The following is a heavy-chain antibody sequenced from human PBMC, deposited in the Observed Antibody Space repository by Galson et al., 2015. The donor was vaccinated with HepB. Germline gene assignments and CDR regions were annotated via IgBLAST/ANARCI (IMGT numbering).Heavy chain of an antibody. V-gene: IGHV1-18*04. J-gene: IGHJ5*02. D-gene: IGHD6-6*01. Sequence: SVKVSCKASGYTFTTYGISWVRQAPGQGPEWMGWISAYDGRTNYAQRFQGRVIMTTDTSASTAYMELRSLRSDDTAVYYCARDNIASRPGWFDPWGQGSLVTVSS. CDR3: ARDNIASRPGWFDP. CDR1: GYTFTTYG. CDR2: ISAYDGRT.